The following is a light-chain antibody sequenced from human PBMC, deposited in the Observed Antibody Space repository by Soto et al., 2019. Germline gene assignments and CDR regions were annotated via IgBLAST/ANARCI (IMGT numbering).Light chain of an antibody. V-gene: IGKV3-20*01. J-gene: IGKJ2*01. CDR2: EAS. CDR1: QTVRGNY. CDR3: QQYANSPFT. Sequence: FVLTQSPGTLSLSPGERATLSCRASQTVRGNYIAWYQQKPGQAPRVLIFEASRRATGTPDRFSGSGSGTDFTLTISRLEPEDFAVFYCQQYANSPFTFGQGTKLEI.